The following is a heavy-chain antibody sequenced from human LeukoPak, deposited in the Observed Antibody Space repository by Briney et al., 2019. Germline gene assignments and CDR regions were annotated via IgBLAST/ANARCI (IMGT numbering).Heavy chain of an antibody. J-gene: IGHJ1*01. Sequence: GGSLRLSCAASGFTFDDYAMHWVRHAPGKGLEWVSGISWNSGSIGYADSVKGRFTISRDNAKNSLYLQMNSLRAEDTALYYCAKSNVPDYYDSSGYYWSEYFQHWGQGTLVTVSS. CDR1: GFTFDDYA. CDR2: ISWNSGSI. D-gene: IGHD3-22*01. CDR3: AKSNVPDYYDSSGYYWSEYFQH. V-gene: IGHV3-9*01.